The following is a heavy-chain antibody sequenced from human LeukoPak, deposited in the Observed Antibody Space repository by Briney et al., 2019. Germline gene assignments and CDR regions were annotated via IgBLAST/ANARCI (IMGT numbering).Heavy chain of an antibody. CDR3: ATSSIAVAGTGFDY. V-gene: IGHV3-48*03. CDR1: GFTFSSYE. Sequence: GSLRLSCAASGFTFSSYEMNWVRQAPGKGLEWVSYISSSGSTIYYADSVKGRFTISRDNAKNSLYLQMNSLRAEDTAVYYCATSSIAVAGTGFDYWGQGTLVTVSS. D-gene: IGHD6-19*01. CDR2: ISSSGSTI. J-gene: IGHJ4*02.